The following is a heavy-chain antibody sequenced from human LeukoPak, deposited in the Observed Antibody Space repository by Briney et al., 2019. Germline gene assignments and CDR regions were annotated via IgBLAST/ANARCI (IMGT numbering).Heavy chain of an antibody. J-gene: IGHJ6*02. V-gene: IGHV3-11*01. CDR3: ATGIPLPYPYYGMDV. CDR1: GFTFSDYY. CDR2: ISSSGSTI. Sequence: GGSLRLSCAASGFTFSDYYMSWIRQAPGKGLEWVSYISSSGSTIYYADSVKGRFTISRDNAKNSLYLQMNSLRAEDTAVYYCATGIPLPYPYYGMDVWGQGTTVTVSS. D-gene: IGHD3-10*01.